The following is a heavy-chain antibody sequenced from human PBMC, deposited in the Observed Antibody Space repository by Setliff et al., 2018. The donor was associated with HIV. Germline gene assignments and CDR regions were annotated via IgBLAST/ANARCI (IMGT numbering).Heavy chain of an antibody. Sequence: ASVKVSCKASGYTFTSYYMHWARQAPGQGLEWMGIINPCGGSTSYAQKFQGRVTMTRDTSTSTVYMELSSLRSEDTAVYYCARDRQDIVVVPAARRPDAFDIWGQGTMVTVSS. V-gene: IGHV1-46*01. CDR3: ARDRQDIVVVPAARRPDAFDI. CDR2: INPCGGST. CDR1: GYTFTSYY. D-gene: IGHD2-2*01. J-gene: IGHJ3*02.